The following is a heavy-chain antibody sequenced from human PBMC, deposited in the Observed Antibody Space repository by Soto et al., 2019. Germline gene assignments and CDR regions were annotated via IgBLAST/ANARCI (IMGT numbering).Heavy chain of an antibody. Sequence: ASETLSLTCAVSGHSISSSYYWGWIRQPPGKGLEWIGSFYHSGSTYYNPSLKSRVTISVDTSKNQFSLKLSSVTAADTAVYYCARGEYYGSGNYFDYWGQGTLVTVSS. V-gene: IGHV4-38-2*01. CDR1: GHSISSSYY. CDR2: FYHSGST. D-gene: IGHD3-10*01. J-gene: IGHJ4*02. CDR3: ARGEYYGSGNYFDY.